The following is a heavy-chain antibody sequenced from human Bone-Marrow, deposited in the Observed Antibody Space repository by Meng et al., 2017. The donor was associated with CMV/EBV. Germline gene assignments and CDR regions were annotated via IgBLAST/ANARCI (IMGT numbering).Heavy chain of an antibody. CDR2: ISSSGSTI. CDR3: VREWLVRGVIITFYYYYGMDV. J-gene: IGHJ6*02. V-gene: IGHV3-48*03. D-gene: IGHD3-10*01. CDR1: GFPFDQYG. Sequence: GGALRLSCATSGFPFDQYGMNWVRQAPGKGLEWVSYISSSGSTIYYADSVKGRFTISRDNAKNSLYLQMNSLRAEDTAVYYCVREWLVRGVIITFYYYYGMDVWGQGTTVTASS.